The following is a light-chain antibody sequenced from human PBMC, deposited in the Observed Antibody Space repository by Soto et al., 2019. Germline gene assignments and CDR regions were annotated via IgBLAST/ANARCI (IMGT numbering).Light chain of an antibody. V-gene: IGLV2-23*01. CDR3: CSYAASSSYV. CDR1: SSAVGSYNL. Sequence: QSVLTQPDSVSGSPGQSITISCTGTSSAVGSYNLVSWYQQHPGKAPKLTIYEGSKRPSGVSNRVSGSKSGNTASLTISGLQAEDEADYYCCSYAASSSYVFGTGTKVTVL. CDR2: EGS. J-gene: IGLJ1*01.